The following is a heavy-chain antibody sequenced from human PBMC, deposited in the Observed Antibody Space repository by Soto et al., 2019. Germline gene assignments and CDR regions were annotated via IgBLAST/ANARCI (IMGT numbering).Heavy chain of an antibody. Sequence: EVQLVESGGNLVQPGGSLRLSCAASGFTFNNYWMSWVRQAPGKGLEWVANIKQDGSEKYYVDSVKGRFTISRDNAKNSLYLQMNSLRAEDTAVYYCARGGIGPRFDPWGQGTLVTVSS. V-gene: IGHV3-7*01. CDR3: ARGGIGPRFDP. CDR2: IKQDGSEK. D-gene: IGHD3-16*01. CDR1: GFTFNNYW. J-gene: IGHJ5*02.